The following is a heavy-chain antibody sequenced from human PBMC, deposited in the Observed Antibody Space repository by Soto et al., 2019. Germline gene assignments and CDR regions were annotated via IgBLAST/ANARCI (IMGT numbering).Heavy chain of an antibody. CDR2: IIPIFGTA. J-gene: IGHJ5*02. Sequence: ASVKVSCKASGGTFSSYAISWVRQAPGQGLEWMGGIIPIFGTANYAQKFQGRVTITADESTSTAYMELSSLRSEDTAVYYCARDRGIAAAGTGFGWFDPSGQGTLVTVSS. D-gene: IGHD6-13*01. CDR1: GGTFSSYA. V-gene: IGHV1-69*13. CDR3: ARDRGIAAAGTGFGWFDP.